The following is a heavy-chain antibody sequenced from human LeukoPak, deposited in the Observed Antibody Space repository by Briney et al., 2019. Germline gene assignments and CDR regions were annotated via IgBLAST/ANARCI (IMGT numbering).Heavy chain of an antibody. D-gene: IGHD3-22*01. CDR3: AKDHTYYYDSSGYFSDY. CDR2: ISGSGGST. J-gene: IGHJ4*02. V-gene: IGHV3-23*01. CDR1: GFTFSSYA. Sequence: GGSLRLSCAASGFTFSSYAMSWVRQAPGKGLEWVSAISGSGGSTYYADSVKGRFTISRDNSKNTLYLQMNSLRAEDTAVYYCAKDHTYYYDSSGYFSDYWGQGTLVTVSS.